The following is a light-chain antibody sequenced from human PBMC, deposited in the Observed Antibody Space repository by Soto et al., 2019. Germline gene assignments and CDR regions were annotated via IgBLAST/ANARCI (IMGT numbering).Light chain of an antibody. J-gene: IGKJ1*01. CDR1: QSISSW. CDR2: KAS. Sequence: IQMTQSPSTLSESVGARVTITCRASQSISSWLAWYQQKPGKAPKLLIYKASSLESGVPSRFSGSGSGTEFTLTISSLQPDDFATYYCQQYNSYPWTFGQGTKVDIK. V-gene: IGKV1-5*03. CDR3: QQYNSYPWT.